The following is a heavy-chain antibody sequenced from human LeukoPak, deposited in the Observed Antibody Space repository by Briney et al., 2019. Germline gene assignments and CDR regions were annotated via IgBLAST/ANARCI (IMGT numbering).Heavy chain of an antibody. V-gene: IGHV3-11*01. CDR1: AFTLGDWY. D-gene: IGHD2-21*02. CDR2: ISNIGTTT. CDR3: ACDFRYLGHDF. Sequence: GGSLRLSCTASAFTLGDWYMSWIRQAPGKGLEWISYISNIGTTTYYAESVKGRFTISRDNAKNSLYLQMNSLRAEDTAVYYCACDFRYLGHDFWGQGTLVTVSS. J-gene: IGHJ4*02.